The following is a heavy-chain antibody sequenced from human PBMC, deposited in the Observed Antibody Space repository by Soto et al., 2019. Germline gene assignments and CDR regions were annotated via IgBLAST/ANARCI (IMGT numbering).Heavy chain of an antibody. CDR2: ISAYNGNT. CDR1: GYTFTSYG. J-gene: IGHJ4*02. D-gene: IGHD2-15*01. Sequence: ASVKVSCKASGYTFTSYGISWVRQAPGQGLEWMGWISAYNGNTNYAQKLQGRVTMTTDTSTSTAYMELRSLRSDDTAVYYCARDFGYCSGGSCYANPYFDYWGQGTLVTVSS. CDR3: ARDFGYCSGGSCYANPYFDY. V-gene: IGHV1-18*01.